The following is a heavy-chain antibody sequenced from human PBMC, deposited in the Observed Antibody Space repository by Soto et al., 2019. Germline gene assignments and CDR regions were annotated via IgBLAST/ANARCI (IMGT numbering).Heavy chain of an antibody. CDR3: ARDWSSQPPIRPNSI. D-gene: IGHD1-1*01. CDR1: GGTFSSYA. CDR2: IIAIFGTA. Sequence: QVQLVQSGAEVKKPGSSVKVSCKASGGTFSSYAISWVRQAPGQGLEWMGGIIAIFGTANYAQKFQGRVTSTADESTSTADMELGSLRSEDTAVYYCARDWSSQPPIRPNSIWGQGTLVTVSS. J-gene: IGHJ4*02. V-gene: IGHV1-69*12.